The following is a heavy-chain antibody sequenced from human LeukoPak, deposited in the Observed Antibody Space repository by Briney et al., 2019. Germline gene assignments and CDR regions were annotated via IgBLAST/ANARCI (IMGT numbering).Heavy chain of an antibody. D-gene: IGHD3-16*01. Sequence: SVTVSFKASGGTFSIYAISWVRQAPGQGREWMGRIIPILGIANYAQKFQGRVTITADKSTSTAYMELSSLRSEDTAVYYCARDPAGGFGYWGQGTLVTVSS. CDR3: ARDPAGGFGY. CDR2: IIPILGIA. CDR1: GGTFSIYA. V-gene: IGHV1-69*04. J-gene: IGHJ4*02.